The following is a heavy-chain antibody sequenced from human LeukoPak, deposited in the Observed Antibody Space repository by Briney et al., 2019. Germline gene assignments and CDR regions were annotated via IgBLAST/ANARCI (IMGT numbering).Heavy chain of an antibody. CDR1: GFTFSSYA. CDR2: ISGSGGST. CDR3: AKIPSRVVVTTTP. D-gene: IGHD2-21*02. Sequence: GGSLRLSCVASGFTFSSYAMSWVRQAPGKGLEWVSAISGSGGSTYYADSVKGRFTISRDTSKNTLYLQMNSLRAEDTAVYYCAKIPSRVVVTTTPWGQGTLVTVSS. V-gene: IGHV3-23*01. J-gene: IGHJ5*02.